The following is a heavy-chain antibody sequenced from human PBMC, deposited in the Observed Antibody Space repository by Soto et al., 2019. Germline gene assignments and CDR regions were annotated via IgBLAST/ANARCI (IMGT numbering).Heavy chain of an antibody. D-gene: IGHD3-3*01. Sequence: EVQVVESGGGLVQPGGSLRLSCAVSGLTFSDHYFDWVRQSPGKGLEWVGRSKNKANGYTMEYAASVKGRFTISSDDSKTSVFLQMSSLRTEDTAVYYCVIVGRTSWGHGTTVTVPS. V-gene: IGHV3-72*01. CDR3: VIVGRTS. CDR1: GLTFSDHY. J-gene: IGHJ3*01. CDR2: SKNKANGYTM.